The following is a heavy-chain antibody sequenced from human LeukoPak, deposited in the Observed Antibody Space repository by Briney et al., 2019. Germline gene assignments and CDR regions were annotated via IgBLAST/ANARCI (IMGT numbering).Heavy chain of an antibody. CDR1: GFTFSSYA. CDR3: AKDWPVVVPAEHYMDV. V-gene: IGHV3-30-3*01. D-gene: IGHD2-2*01. J-gene: IGHJ6*03. Sequence: TGGSLRLSCAASGFTFSSYAMHWVRQAPGKGLEWVAVISYAGSNKYYADSVKGRFTISRDNSKNTLYLQMNSLRAEDTAVYYCAKDWPVVVPAEHYMDVWGKGTTVTVSS. CDR2: ISYAGSNK.